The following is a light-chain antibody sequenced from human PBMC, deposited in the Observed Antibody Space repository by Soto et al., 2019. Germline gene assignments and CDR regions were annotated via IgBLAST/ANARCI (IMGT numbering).Light chain of an antibody. CDR1: SSDVGGYNY. J-gene: IGLJ3*02. CDR2: EVS. Sequence: QSALTQPPSASGSPGQSVTISCTGTSSDVGGYNYVTWYHQHPGKAPKLIIYEVSKRPSGVPDHFSGSKSGNTASLTVSGLQADDEADYYCSSFGGSNHVVFGGGTQLTVL. V-gene: IGLV2-8*01. CDR3: SSFGGSNHVV.